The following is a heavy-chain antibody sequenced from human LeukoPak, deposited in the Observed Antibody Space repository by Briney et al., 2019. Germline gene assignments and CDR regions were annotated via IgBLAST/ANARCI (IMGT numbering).Heavy chain of an antibody. CDR1: GFTLSGFA. V-gene: IGHV3-30-3*01. CDR2: LLHDGSEK. D-gene: IGHD3-22*01. Sequence: GRSLRLSCAASGFTLSGFAMHWVRQAPGKGLEWVAALLHDGSEKYYADSVKGRFTISRDTSKNMVYLQMNSLRAEETVVYYCARDLGGYGYYGMDVWGQGTTVTVSS. CDR3: ARDLGGYGYYGMDV. J-gene: IGHJ6*02.